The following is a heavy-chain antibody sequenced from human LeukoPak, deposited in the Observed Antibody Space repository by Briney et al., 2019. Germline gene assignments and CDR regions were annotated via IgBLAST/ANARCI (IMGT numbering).Heavy chain of an antibody. CDR2: INPNSGGT. J-gene: IGHJ3*02. CDR1: GYTFTGYY. CDR3: ARYFYGSWTPNAFDI. Sequence: ASVKVSYKASGYTFTGYYMHWVRQAPGQGLEWMGWINPNSGGTNYAQKFQGRVTMTRDTSISTAYMELSRLRSDDTAVYYCARYFYGSWTPNAFDIWGQGTMVTVSS. D-gene: IGHD3-10*01. V-gene: IGHV1-2*02.